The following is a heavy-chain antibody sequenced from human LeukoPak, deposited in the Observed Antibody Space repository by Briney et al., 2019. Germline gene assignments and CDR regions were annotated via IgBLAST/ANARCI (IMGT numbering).Heavy chain of an antibody. Sequence: GGSLRLSCAASGFTFSSYSMNWVRQAPGKGLEWVSSISSSSSYIYYADSVKGRFTISRDNAKNSLYLQMNSLRAEDTAVYYCARDGISSSWYSVYWGQGTLVTVSS. D-gene: IGHD6-13*01. CDR1: GFTFSSYS. CDR3: ARDGISSSWYSVY. V-gene: IGHV3-21*01. CDR2: ISSSSSYI. J-gene: IGHJ4*02.